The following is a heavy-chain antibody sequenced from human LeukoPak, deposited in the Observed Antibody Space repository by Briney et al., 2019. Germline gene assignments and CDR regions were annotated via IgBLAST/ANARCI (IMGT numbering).Heavy chain of an antibody. CDR1: GGSISSYY. CDR3: ARPSRDGYRYTFDY. CDR2: IYYSGST. J-gene: IGHJ4*02. V-gene: IGHV4-59*01. D-gene: IGHD5-24*01. Sequence: PSETLSLTCTVSGGSISSYYWSWIRQPPGKGLEWIGYIYYSGSTNYNPSLKSRVTISVDTSKNQFSLKLRSVTAADTAVYYCARPSRDGYRYTFDYWGQGILVTVSS.